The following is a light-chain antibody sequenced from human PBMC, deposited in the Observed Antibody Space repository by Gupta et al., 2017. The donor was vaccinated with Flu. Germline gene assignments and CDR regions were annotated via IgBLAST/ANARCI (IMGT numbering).Light chain of an antibody. J-gene: IGLJ2*01. V-gene: IGLV2-14*03. CDR1: RLPVVDYKF. CDR2: DVS. CDR3: SSYTRSNTRQVI. Sequence: SALPQPASVSGSPDQSMTISCPGPRLPVVDYKFFSWYQQHPGKAPKIMIYDVSDRPAGGANRFSGSKSGNTAALTISGLQAEDEADYYCSSYTRSNTRQVIFGGGTRLTVL.